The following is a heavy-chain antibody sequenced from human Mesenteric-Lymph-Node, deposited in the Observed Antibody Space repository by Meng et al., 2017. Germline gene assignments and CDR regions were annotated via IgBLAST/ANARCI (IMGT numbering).Heavy chain of an antibody. J-gene: IGHJ3*02. CDR1: GFTFSSYW. CDR2: IKQDGSEK. D-gene: IGHD3-22*01. Sequence: GGSLRLSCAASGFTFSSYWMSWVRQAPGKGLEWVANIKQDGSEKYYVDSVKGRFTISRDNAKNSLYLQMNSLRAEDTAVYYCAKDEGNNYYDSSGYYYLDAFDIWGQGTMVTVSS. V-gene: IGHV3-7*03. CDR3: AKDEGNNYYDSSGYYYLDAFDI.